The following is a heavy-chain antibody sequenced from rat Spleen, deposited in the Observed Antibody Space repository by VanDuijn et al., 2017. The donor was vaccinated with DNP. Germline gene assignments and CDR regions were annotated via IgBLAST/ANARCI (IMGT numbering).Heavy chain of an antibody. D-gene: IGHD4-3*01. CDR3: TSLFGD. Sequence: QVQLKESGPGLVQPSQTLSLTCTVSGFSLTSNSVHWVRQPPGKGLEWVGAIWSGGSTDYNSALKSRLSISRDTSKSQVFLKMNSLQTEDTAIYFCTSLFGDWGQGTLVTVSS. J-gene: IGHJ3*01. CDR1: GFSLTSNS. CDR2: IWSGGST. V-gene: IGHV2-1*01.